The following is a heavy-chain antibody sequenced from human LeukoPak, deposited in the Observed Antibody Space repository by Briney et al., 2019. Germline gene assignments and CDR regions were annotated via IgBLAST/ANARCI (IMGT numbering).Heavy chain of an antibody. D-gene: IGHD2-2*01. CDR2: IYYSGST. Sequence: SETLSLTCTVSGGSISSSSYYWGWIRQPPGKGLEWIGSIYYSGSTYHNPSLKSRVTISVDTSKNQFSLKLSSVTAADTAVYYCARKGFDIVVVPAATTQLSGLYGFDYWGQGTLVTVSS. J-gene: IGHJ4*02. CDR1: GGSISSSSYY. CDR3: ARKGFDIVVVPAATTQLSGLYGFDY. V-gene: IGHV4-39*07.